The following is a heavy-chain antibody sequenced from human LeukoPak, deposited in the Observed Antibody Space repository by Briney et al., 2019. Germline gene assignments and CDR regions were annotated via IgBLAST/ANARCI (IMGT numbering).Heavy chain of an antibody. J-gene: IGHJ4*02. CDR2: ISYDGSHQ. CDR1: GFTFSSYG. Sequence: PGGSLRLSCAASGFTFSSYGMHWVRQAPGKGLEWVAVISYDGSHQDYADSVKGRFTISRDNSKNTLYLHMNSLRAEDTAVYYCARGARRGDDYGGFFDYWGQGTLVTVSS. V-gene: IGHV3-30*03. CDR3: ARGARRGDDYGGFFDY. D-gene: IGHD4-23*01.